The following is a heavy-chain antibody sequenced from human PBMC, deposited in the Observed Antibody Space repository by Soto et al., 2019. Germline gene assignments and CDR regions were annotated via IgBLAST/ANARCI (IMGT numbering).Heavy chain of an antibody. CDR1: GGSFGGYY. J-gene: IGHJ5*02. V-gene: IGHV4-34*01. D-gene: IGHD3-3*01. CDR2: INHSGST. Sequence: SETLSPTCAVLGGSFGGYYGSWIRQPPGKGLEWIGEINHSGSTNYNPSLKSRVTISVDTSKNQFSLKLSSVTAADTAVYYCARGSITIFGVVIRVANWFDPWGQGTLVTVSS. CDR3: ARGSITIFGVVIRVANWFDP.